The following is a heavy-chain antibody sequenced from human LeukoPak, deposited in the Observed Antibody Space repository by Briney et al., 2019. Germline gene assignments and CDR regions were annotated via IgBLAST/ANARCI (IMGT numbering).Heavy chain of an antibody. J-gene: IGHJ2*01. CDR1: GGSISSGGYY. Sequence: SETLSLTCTVSGGSISSGGYYWSWIRQPPGKGLEWIGYIYYSGSTNYNPSLKSRVTISVDTSKNQFSLKLSSVTAADTAVYYCARDRYDFWTTSYRWYFDLWGRGTLVTVSS. V-gene: IGHV4-61*08. CDR2: IYYSGST. CDR3: ARDRYDFWTTSYRWYFDL. D-gene: IGHD3-3*01.